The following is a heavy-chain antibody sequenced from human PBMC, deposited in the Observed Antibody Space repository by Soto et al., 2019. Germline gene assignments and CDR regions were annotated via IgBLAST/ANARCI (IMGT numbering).Heavy chain of an antibody. V-gene: IGHV3-23*01. Sequence: GGSLRLSCAASGFTFSSYAMSWVRQAPGKGLEWVSAISGSGGSTYYADSVKGRFTISRDNSKNTLYLQMNSLRAEDTAVYYCAKAGGRIAAAWDERDYYYYGMDVWGQGTTVTVSS. J-gene: IGHJ6*02. CDR2: ISGSGGST. CDR3: AKAGGRIAAAWDERDYYYYGMDV. D-gene: IGHD6-13*01. CDR1: GFTFSSYA.